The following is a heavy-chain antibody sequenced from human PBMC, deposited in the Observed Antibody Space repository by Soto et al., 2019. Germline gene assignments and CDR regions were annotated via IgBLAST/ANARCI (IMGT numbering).Heavy chain of an antibody. V-gene: IGHV3-74*01. CDR3: VSLVERSDIAFDI. J-gene: IGHJ3*02. CDR1: GFTFRRYW. D-gene: IGHD6-6*01. CDR2: INGDGSST. Sequence: EVQLVESGGGLVQPGGSLRLSCAASGFTFRRYWMHWVRQASGKGLVWVSRINGDGSSTSYADSVKGRFTISRDNAKNTLYLQMNSLRAEDTAVYYCVSLVERSDIAFDIWGQGKMVTVSS.